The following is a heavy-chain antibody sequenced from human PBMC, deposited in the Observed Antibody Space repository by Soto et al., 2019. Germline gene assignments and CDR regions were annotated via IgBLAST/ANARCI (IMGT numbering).Heavy chain of an antibody. V-gene: IGHV5-51*01. D-gene: IGHD3-10*01. J-gene: IGHJ6*03. Sequence: GESLKISCKGSGYSFTSYWIGWVRQMPGKGLEWMGIIYPGDSDTRYSPSFQGQVTISADKSISTAYLQWSSLKASDTAMYYCARHVQGGSGSYTALKALQSYYYYYMDVWGKGTTVTVSS. CDR1: GYSFTSYW. CDR3: ARHVQGGSGSYTALKALQSYYYYYMDV. CDR2: IYPGDSDT.